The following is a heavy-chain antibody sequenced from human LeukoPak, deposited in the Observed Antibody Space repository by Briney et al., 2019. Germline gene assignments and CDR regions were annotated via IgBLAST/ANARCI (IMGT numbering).Heavy chain of an antibody. CDR2: INAKSGGT. CDR3: ARGNFWRGYYPLDY. J-gene: IGHJ4*02. V-gene: IGHV1-2*02. CDR1: GYTFTDYY. D-gene: IGHD3-3*01. Sequence: ASVKVSCKASGYTFTDYYIQWVRQAPGEGLEWMGWINAKSGGTNYAQKFQGRVIMTRDTSISTAYMELSRLRSDDTAVYYCARGNFWRGYYPLDYWGQGTLVTVSS.